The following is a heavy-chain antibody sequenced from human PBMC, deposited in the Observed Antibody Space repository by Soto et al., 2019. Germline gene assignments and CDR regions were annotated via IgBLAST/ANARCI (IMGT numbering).Heavy chain of an antibody. J-gene: IGHJ4*02. CDR3: ARTAGYCSSTSCYHRYCDY. CDR1: GGSISSYY. CDR2: IYTSGST. D-gene: IGHD2-2*01. Sequence: QVQLQESGPGLVQPSETLSLTCTVSGGSISSYYWSWIRQPAGKGLEWIGRIYTSGSTNYNPSLKSRVTMSVGQSKNQFSLKLSSVTAADTAVYYCARTAGYCSSTSCYHRYCDYWGQGTLVTVSS. V-gene: IGHV4-4*07.